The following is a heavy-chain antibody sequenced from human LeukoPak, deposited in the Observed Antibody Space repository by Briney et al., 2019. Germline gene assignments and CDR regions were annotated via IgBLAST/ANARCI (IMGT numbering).Heavy chain of an antibody. Sequence: GSSVKVSCKASGGTFRSYAISWVRQAPGQGLEWMGGIIPIFGTANYAQKFQGRVTITADESTSTAYMELSSLRSEDTAVYYCARDRGVDIVATYYYYYMDVWGKGTTVTISS. CDR1: GGTFRSYA. D-gene: IGHD5-12*01. V-gene: IGHV1-69*01. CDR3: ARDRGVDIVATYYYYYMDV. CDR2: IIPIFGTA. J-gene: IGHJ6*03.